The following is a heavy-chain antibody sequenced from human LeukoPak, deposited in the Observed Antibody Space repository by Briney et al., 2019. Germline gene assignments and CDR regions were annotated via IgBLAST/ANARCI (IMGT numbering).Heavy chain of an antibody. CDR1: GFTFEDYS. V-gene: IGHV3-43*01. Sequence: GGSLRLSCAASGFTFEDYSMHWVRQAPGKTLEWVSLISWDGTTYYTDSVKGRFTISRDNSKNSLNLQMDTLRREDTAFYYCVKDLNDESRRSVFDYWGQRRSATVSS. CDR3: VKDLNDESRRSVFDY. J-gene: IGHJ4*01. D-gene: IGHD3-22*01. CDR2: ISWDGTT.